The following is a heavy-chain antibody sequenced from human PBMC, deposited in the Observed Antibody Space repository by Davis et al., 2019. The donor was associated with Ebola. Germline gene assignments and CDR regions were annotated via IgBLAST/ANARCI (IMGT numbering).Heavy chain of an antibody. J-gene: IGHJ5*02. CDR2: IYYSGIT. Sequence: SETLSLTCTVSGGSIISSSSYWGWIRQPPRKGLEWIGSIYYSGITYYNPSLKSRVTISVDTSQNPFPLKLRSVTAADTAVYYCSGQGWSGYSLPHWLDPWGRGTLVTVSS. V-gene: IGHV4-39*01. D-gene: IGHD3-3*01. CDR3: SGQGWSGYSLPHWLDP. CDR1: GGSIISSSSY.